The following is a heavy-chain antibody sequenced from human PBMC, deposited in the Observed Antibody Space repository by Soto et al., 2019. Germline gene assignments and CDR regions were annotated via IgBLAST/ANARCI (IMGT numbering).Heavy chain of an antibody. CDR2: ISSSGSTI. CDR3: ARDRGGYYYGYFDY. CDR1: GFTFSSYE. V-gene: IGHV3-48*03. J-gene: IGHJ4*02. D-gene: IGHD3-22*01. Sequence: PGGSLRLSCAASGFTFSSYEMNWVRQAPGKGLEWVSYISSSGSTIYYADSVKGRFTISRDNAKNSLYLQMNSLRAEDTAVYYCARDRGGYYYGYFDYWGQGTLVTVSS.